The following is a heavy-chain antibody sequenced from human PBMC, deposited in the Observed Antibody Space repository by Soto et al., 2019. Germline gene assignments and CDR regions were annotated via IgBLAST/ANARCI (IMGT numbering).Heavy chain of an antibody. Sequence: GGSLRLSCAASGFTFSSYWMHWLRQAPGKGLVWVSRINSDGSSTSYADSVKGRFTISRDNAKNTLYLQMNSLRAEDTAVYYCARDKVSVGATIFDYWGQGXLVTVHS. CDR3: ARDKVSVGATIFDY. CDR2: INSDGSST. J-gene: IGHJ4*02. CDR1: GFTFSSYW. D-gene: IGHD1-26*01. V-gene: IGHV3-74*01.